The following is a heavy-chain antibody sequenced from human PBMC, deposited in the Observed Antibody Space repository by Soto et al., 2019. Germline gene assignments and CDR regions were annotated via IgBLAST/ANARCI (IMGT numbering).Heavy chain of an antibody. CDR1: GGTFSSYA. D-gene: IGHD2-2*01. Sequence: SVKVCCEASGGTFSSYAISWVRQAPGQGLEWMGGIIPIFGTANYAQKFQGRVTITADESTSTAYMELSSLRSEDTAVYYCAKEKISTSCGNWFDPWGQGTLVTVSS. CDR3: AKEKISTSCGNWFDP. V-gene: IGHV1-69*13. CDR2: IIPIFGTA. J-gene: IGHJ5*02.